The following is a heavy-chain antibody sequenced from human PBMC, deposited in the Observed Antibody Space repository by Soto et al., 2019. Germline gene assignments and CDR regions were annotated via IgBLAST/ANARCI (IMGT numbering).Heavy chain of an antibody. CDR2: INHSGST. J-gene: IGHJ4*02. Sequence: SETLSLTCAVYGGSFSGYYWSWIRQPPGKGLEWIGEINHSGSTNYNPSLKSRVTISVDTSKNQFSLKLSSVTTADTAVYYCAGRVLVATIGDLDYWGKGTLVTVSS. CDR1: GGSFSGYY. V-gene: IGHV4-34*01. CDR3: AGRVLVATIGDLDY. D-gene: IGHD5-12*01.